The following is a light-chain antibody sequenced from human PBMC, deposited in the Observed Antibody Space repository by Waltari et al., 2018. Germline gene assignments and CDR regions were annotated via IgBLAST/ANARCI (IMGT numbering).Light chain of an antibody. CDR3: QQRSVWPPT. CDR1: QSVGRS. Sequence: EIVLTQSPATLSLSPGEGATLSCRVSQSVGRSLAWIQQKPGQAPRLVIYDASLRATGIPARFSGSGSGTDFTLTISSLEAEDFAIYYCQQRSVWPPTFGRGTKLVIK. V-gene: IGKV3-11*01. J-gene: IGKJ2*01. CDR2: DAS.